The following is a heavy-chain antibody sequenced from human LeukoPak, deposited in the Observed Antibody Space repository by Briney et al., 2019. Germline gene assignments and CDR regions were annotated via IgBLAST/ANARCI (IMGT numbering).Heavy chain of an antibody. D-gene: IGHD6-13*01. Sequence: SSETLSLTCTVSGGSIRNYYWSWIRQPPGKGLEWIGYIYHSGSTNYNPSLRSRVTISVDTSRNQFSLKLTSVTAADTAVYYCARGKAGQQLVVDYDYGMDVWGQGTTVTVSS. J-gene: IGHJ6*02. V-gene: IGHV4-59*01. CDR2: IYHSGST. CDR1: GGSIRNYY. CDR3: ARGKAGQQLVVDYDYGMDV.